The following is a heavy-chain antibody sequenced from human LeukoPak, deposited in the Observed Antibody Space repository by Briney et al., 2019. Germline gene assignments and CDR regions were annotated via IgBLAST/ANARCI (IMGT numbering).Heavy chain of an antibody. Sequence: KPLKFSSKFSVDRLTNNWIGGVRHMPGKGLEWMGIIYPVDSDTRSSPSFHGPLTIPADKSISTAYLQWSSLKASDTAMYYGARGYCSSNSCPPGRFDYWGQGTLVTVSS. CDR3: ARGYCSSNSCPPGRFDY. V-gene: IGHV5-51*01. D-gene: IGHD2-2*01. CDR1: VDRLTNNW. CDR2: IYPVDSDT. J-gene: IGHJ4*02.